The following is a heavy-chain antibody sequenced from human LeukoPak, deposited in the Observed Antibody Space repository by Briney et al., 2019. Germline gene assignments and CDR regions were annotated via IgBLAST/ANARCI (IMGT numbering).Heavy chain of an antibody. J-gene: IGHJ4*02. CDR1: GGSISSYY. V-gene: IGHV4-59*01. CDR2: IYYSGST. CDR3: ARADSIVGAIG. Sequence: SETLCLTCTVSGGSISSYYWSWIRQPPGKGLEWIGYIYYSGSTNYNPSLKSRVTISVDTSKNQFSLKLSSVTAADTAVYYCARADSIVGAIGWGQGTLVTVSS. D-gene: IGHD1-26*01.